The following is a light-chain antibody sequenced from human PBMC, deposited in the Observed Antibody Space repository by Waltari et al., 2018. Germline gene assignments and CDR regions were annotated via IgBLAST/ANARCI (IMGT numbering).Light chain of an antibody. CDR3: SSFTSTSTLV. CDR1: TSDVGGYQY. CDR2: DVS. V-gene: IGLV2-14*01. J-gene: IGLJ3*02. Sequence: QSALTQPASVSGSPGQSIPISCTGTTSDVGGYQYVSWYQQHPGKAPQLMIYDVSYRPSGVSNRFSGSKSGNTASLTISGLQGEDEADYYCSSFTSTSTLVFGGGTKVTVL.